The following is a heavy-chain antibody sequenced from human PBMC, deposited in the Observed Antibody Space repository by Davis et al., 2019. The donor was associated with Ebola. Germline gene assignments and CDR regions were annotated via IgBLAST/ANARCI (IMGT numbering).Heavy chain of an antibody. Sequence: SETLSLTCAVSGGSISSSNWWSWVRQPQGKGLEWIGEIYHSGSTNYNPSLKSRVTISVDKSKNQFSLKLSSVTAADTAVYYCARVTNPYYYYGMDVWGQGTTVTVSS. CDR1: GGSISSSNW. CDR2: IYHSGST. CDR3: ARVTNPYYYYGMDV. V-gene: IGHV4-4*02. J-gene: IGHJ6*02. D-gene: IGHD1-14*01.